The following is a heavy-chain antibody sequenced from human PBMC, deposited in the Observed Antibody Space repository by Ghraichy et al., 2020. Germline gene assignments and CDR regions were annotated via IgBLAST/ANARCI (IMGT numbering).Heavy chain of an antibody. V-gene: IGHV3-33*01. CDR2: IWYDGSNK. CDR1: GFTFSSYG. D-gene: IGHD3-16*01. J-gene: IGHJ2*01. Sequence: GGSLRLSCAASGFTFSSYGMHWVRQAPGKGLEWVAVIWYDGSNKYYADSVKGRFTISRDNSKNTLYLQMNSLRAEDTAVYYCAREDYIWGSYNFDLWGRGTLVTVSS. CDR3: AREDYIWGSYNFDL.